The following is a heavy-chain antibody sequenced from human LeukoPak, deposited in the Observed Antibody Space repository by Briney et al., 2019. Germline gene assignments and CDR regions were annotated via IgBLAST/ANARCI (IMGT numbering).Heavy chain of an antibody. CDR3: ARECSGGSCYS. CDR2: FFLKGST. V-gene: IGHV4-38-2*02. D-gene: IGHD2-15*01. CDR1: GYSITSAYY. J-gene: IGHJ4*02. Sequence: SETLSLTCAVSGYSITSAYYWGWIRQPPGKGLEWIGSFFLKGSTYYNPSLKSRVTISVDTSKNQFSLKLSSVTAADTAVYYCARECSGGSCYSWGQGTLVTVSS.